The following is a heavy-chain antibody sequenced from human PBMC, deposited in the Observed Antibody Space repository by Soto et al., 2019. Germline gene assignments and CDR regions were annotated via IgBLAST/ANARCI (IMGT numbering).Heavy chain of an antibody. Sequence: PSETLSLTCTVSGGSINSYYWSWIRQPPGKGLEWIGFIYYSGSTSYNPSLKSRVTISVDTSKNQFSLKLSSVTAADTAVYYCARHLGFGHCSGGNCYAWFDPWGQGTLVTVS. CDR3: ARHLGFGHCSGGNCYAWFDP. V-gene: IGHV4-59*08. CDR2: IYYSGST. D-gene: IGHD2-15*01. J-gene: IGHJ5*02. CDR1: GGSINSYY.